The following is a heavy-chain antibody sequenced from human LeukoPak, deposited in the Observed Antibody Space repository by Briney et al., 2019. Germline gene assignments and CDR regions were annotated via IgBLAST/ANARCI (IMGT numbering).Heavy chain of an antibody. Sequence: ASVKVSCKASGYTFTGYYMHWVRQAPGQGLEWMGWVNPNSGGTNYAQKFQGRVTMTRDTSISTAYMELSRLRSDDTAVYYCAGDTGDTYNWFDPWGQGTLVTVSS. J-gene: IGHJ5*02. V-gene: IGHV1-2*02. D-gene: IGHD3-16*01. CDR3: AGDTGDTYNWFDP. CDR2: VNPNSGGT. CDR1: GYTFTGYY.